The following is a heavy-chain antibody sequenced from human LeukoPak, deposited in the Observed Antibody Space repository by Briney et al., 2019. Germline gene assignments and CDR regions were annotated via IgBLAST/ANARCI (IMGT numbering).Heavy chain of an antibody. Sequence: GGSLRLSCAASGNYWMYWVRQAPGKGLVWVSHINSDGSWTSYADSVKGRFTISKDNAKNTVYLQMNSLRAEDTAVYYCVSFYETYWGRGTLVTVSS. CDR3: VSFYETY. J-gene: IGHJ4*02. D-gene: IGHD2/OR15-2a*01. V-gene: IGHV3-74*01. CDR1: GNYW. CDR2: INSDGSWT.